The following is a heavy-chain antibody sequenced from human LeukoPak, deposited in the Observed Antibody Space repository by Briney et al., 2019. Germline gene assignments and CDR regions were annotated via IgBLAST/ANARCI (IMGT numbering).Heavy chain of an antibody. CDR3: AKDSGAYYDFWSGYYDY. CDR1: GFTCSSYA. V-gene: IGHV3-23*01. D-gene: IGHD3-3*01. J-gene: IGHJ4*02. CDR2: ISGSGGST. Sequence: PGGSLRLSCAASGFTCSSYAMSWVRQAPGKGLEWVSAISGSGGSTYYADSVKGRFTISRDNSKNTLYLQMNSLRAEDTAVYYCAKDSGAYYDFWSGYYDYWGQGTLVTVSS.